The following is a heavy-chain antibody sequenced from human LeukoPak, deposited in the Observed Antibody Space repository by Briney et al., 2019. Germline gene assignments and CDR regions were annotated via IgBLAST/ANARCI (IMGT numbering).Heavy chain of an antibody. CDR2: IYTSGST. D-gene: IGHD1-7*01. Sequence: SETLSLTCTVSGGSISSYYWSWVRQPAGKGLEWIGRIYTSGSTNYNPSLKSRVTMSVDTSKNQFSLKLSSVTAADTAVYYCARGRLTGTSSYNWFDPWGQGTLVTVSS. V-gene: IGHV4-4*07. CDR3: ARGRLTGTSSYNWFDP. J-gene: IGHJ5*02. CDR1: GGSISSYY.